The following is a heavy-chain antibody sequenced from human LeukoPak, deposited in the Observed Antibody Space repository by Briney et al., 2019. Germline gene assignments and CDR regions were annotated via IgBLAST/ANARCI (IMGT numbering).Heavy chain of an antibody. Sequence: GGSLRLSCAASGFTFSSYAMSWVRQAPGKGLEWVSAISGSGGSTYYADSVKGWFTISRDNSKNTLYLQMTTLRTEDTAVYYCATQPPSVAGSPNPCFFDSWGQGTLVTVSS. D-gene: IGHD6-19*01. J-gene: IGHJ4*02. V-gene: IGHV3-23*01. CDR3: ATQPPSVAGSPNPCFFDS. CDR2: ISGSGGST. CDR1: GFTFSSYA.